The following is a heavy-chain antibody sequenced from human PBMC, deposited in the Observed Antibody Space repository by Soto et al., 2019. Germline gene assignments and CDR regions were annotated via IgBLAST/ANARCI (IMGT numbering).Heavy chain of an antibody. D-gene: IGHD1-1*01. CDR2: IYTDERT. Sequence: GGSLRLSCAASGFIVSSSFMMWVRQAPGKGLEWVSLIYTDERTFYGDSVKGRFTISRDNSKNTVFLQMNSLRAEDTAVYYCARDPATTPDQAMDVWGQGTTVTVSS. J-gene: IGHJ6*02. CDR3: ARDPATTPDQAMDV. CDR1: GFIVSSSF. V-gene: IGHV3-53*01.